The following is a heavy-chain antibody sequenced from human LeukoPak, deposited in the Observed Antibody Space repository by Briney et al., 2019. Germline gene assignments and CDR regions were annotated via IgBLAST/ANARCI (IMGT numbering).Heavy chain of an antibody. CDR1: GYTFTTFA. CDR2: ISAYNGNT. J-gene: IGHJ5*02. V-gene: IGHV1-18*01. Sequence: ASVKVSCKAPGYTFTTFAISWVRQAPGQGLEWMGWISAYNGNTNYAQKFQGRVTMTTDTSTNTAYMELRSLRSDDTAVYYCARDLIYGSGSYLFDPWGQGTLVTVSS. CDR3: ARDLIYGSGSYLFDP. D-gene: IGHD3-10*01.